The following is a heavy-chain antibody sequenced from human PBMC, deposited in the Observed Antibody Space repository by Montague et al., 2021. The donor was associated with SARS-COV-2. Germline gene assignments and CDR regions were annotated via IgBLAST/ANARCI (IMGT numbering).Heavy chain of an antibody. V-gene: IGHV4-39*01. CDR1: GGSISSSSYY. CDR2: IYYGGST. D-gene: IGHD3-3*01. Sequence: SETLSLTCTVSGGSISSSSYYWVWIRQPPGKGLQWIGSIYYGGSTYYNPSLKSRVTISVDTSKNQFSLRLSSVTAADTAVYYCANMGVGRITIFGVVSRGGLDYWGQGTLVTVSS. J-gene: IGHJ4*02. CDR3: ANMGVGRITIFGVVSRGGLDY.